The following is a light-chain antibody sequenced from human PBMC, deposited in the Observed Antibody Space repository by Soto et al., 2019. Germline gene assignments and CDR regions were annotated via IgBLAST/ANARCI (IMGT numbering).Light chain of an antibody. J-gene: IGKJ1*01. Sequence: EIVMTQSPATLSVSPGERVTLSCRASQSVSSYLAWYQQKPGQAPRLLIYDASSRATGIPVRFSGSGSGTEFTLTISSLQSEDFGVYYCQQNKDWSGKIGKGTKVDIK. CDR2: DAS. CDR3: QQNKDWSGK. V-gene: IGKV3-15*01. CDR1: QSVSSY.